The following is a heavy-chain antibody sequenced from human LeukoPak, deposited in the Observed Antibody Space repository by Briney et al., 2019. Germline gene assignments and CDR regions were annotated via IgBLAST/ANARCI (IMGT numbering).Heavy chain of an antibody. D-gene: IGHD4/OR15-4a*01. CDR2: ISSNGGST. J-gene: IGHJ4*02. CDR1: GFIFSSYA. Sequence: GGSLRLSCSASGFIFSSYAMHWVRQAPGKGLEFVSGISSNGGSTYYADSVEARFTMSRDNSKNALYPQMSSLRAEDTAVYYCVKRLNNYFDYWGQGTLVTVSS. V-gene: IGHV3-64D*06. CDR3: VKRLNNYFDY.